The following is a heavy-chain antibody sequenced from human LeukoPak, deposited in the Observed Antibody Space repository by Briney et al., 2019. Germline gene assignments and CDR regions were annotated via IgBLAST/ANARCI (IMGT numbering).Heavy chain of an antibody. CDR1: SGSISIGDYY. CDR2: IYYSGST. V-gene: IGHV4-31*03. CDR3: ARTKMKQNYYYYMDV. D-gene: IGHD1/OR15-1a*01. Sequence: SETLSLNCTVSSGSISIGDYYWSWIRQHPGKGLEWIGCIYYSGSTYDNPSLKSRVTISVDTSKNQFSLNLSSVTAADTAVYYCARTKMKQNYYYYMDVWGKGTTVTVSS. J-gene: IGHJ6*03.